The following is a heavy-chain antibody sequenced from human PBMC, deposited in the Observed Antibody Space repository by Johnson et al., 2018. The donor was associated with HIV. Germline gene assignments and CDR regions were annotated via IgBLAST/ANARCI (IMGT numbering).Heavy chain of an antibody. CDR2: ISYDGSNK. J-gene: IGHJ3*02. CDR1: GFTFSSYP. V-gene: IGHV3-30*04. CDR3: VKEHGWGSFDI. Sequence: VQLVESGGGVVQPGRSLRLSCAASGFTFSSYPMHWVRQAPGKGLQWVAVISYDGSNKYFADSVKGRFTISRDNSKNTVYLQMNSLRAEDTATYYCVKEHGWGSFDIWGQGTMVTVS. D-gene: IGHD3-16*01.